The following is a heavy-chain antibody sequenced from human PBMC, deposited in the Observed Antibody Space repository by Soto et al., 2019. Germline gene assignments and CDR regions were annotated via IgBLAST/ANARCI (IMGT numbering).Heavy chain of an antibody. Sequence: PGGSLRLSCAASGFTFSSYGMHWVRQAPGKGLEWVAVIWYDGSNKYYADSVKGRFTISRDNSKNTLYLQMNSPRAEDTAVYYCARDSNYYGMDVWGQGTTVTVSS. V-gene: IGHV3-33*01. CDR3: ARDSNYYGMDV. D-gene: IGHD2-2*01. J-gene: IGHJ6*02. CDR2: IWYDGSNK. CDR1: GFTFSSYG.